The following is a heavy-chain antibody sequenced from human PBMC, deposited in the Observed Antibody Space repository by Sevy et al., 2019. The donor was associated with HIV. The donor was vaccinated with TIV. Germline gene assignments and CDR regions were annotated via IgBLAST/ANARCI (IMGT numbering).Heavy chain of an antibody. CDR3: AKWSMGGARWLQLGAFDI. CDR2: ISYDGSNK. V-gene: IGHV3-30*18. D-gene: IGHD5-12*01. J-gene: IGHJ3*02. Sequence: GGSLRLSCAASGFTFSSYGMHWVRQAPGKGLEWVAVISYDGSNKYYGDSVKGRFTISRDNSKNTLYLQMNSLRAEDTAVYYCAKWSMGGARWLQLGAFDIWGLGIMVTVSS. CDR1: GFTFSSYG.